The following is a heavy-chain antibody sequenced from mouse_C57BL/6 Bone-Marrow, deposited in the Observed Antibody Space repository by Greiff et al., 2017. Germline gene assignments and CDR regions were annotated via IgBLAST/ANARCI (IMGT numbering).Heavy chain of an antibody. CDR2: INPSSGYT. Sequence: VKLMESGAELAKPGASVKLSCKASGYTFTSYWMHWVKQRPGQGLEWIGYINPSSGYTKYNQKFKDKATLTAAKSSSTAYMQPSSLTYEDSAVYYCATGGNYAWFAYWGQGTLVTVSA. CDR3: ATGGNYAWFAY. CDR1: GYTFTSYW. V-gene: IGHV1-7*01. J-gene: IGHJ3*01. D-gene: IGHD2-1*01.